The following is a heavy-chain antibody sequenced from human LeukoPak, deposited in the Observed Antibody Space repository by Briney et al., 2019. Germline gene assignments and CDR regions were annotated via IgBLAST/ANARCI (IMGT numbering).Heavy chain of an antibody. V-gene: IGHV3-74*01. CDR3: AKDGHYSNFYFDY. J-gene: IGHJ4*02. Sequence: GGSLRLSCAASGFIFSSYWMHWVRQAPGKGPVWVSRIKSDGSSPSYADSVKGRFTISRDNAKNTVYLQMNSLRAEDTAVYYCAKDGHYSNFYFDYWGQGTLVTVSS. CDR2: IKSDGSSP. CDR1: GFIFSSYW. D-gene: IGHD4-11*01.